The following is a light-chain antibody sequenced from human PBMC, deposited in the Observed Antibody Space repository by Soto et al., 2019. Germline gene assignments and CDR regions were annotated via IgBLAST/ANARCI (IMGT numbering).Light chain of an antibody. J-gene: IGKJ1*01. V-gene: IGKV4-1*01. CDR2: WAS. Sequence: LVMTKWPHSLPALVGESRTSHCKPCQSALYSSNNKHYLAWYQQKPGQPPKLLIYWASARDSGVPDRFSGSGSGTDFTLTLSRLQAEDVAIYYCQPYYGTPVTFGQGTKVDI. CDR3: QPYYGTPVT. CDR1: QSALYSSNNKHY.